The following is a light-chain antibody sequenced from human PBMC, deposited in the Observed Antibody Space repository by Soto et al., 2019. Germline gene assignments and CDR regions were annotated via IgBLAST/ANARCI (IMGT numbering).Light chain of an antibody. CDR2: GAS. CDR1: QSVSSSY. CDR3: QQYGSSPPWT. J-gene: IGKJ1*01. V-gene: IGKV3-20*01. Sequence: EIVLTQSPGTLSLSPGERATLSCRASQSVSSSYLAWYQQKPGQAPRLLIYGASSRATGIPDRFSGSGSGTDFTLTISRLEPKDFAVYYCQQYGSSPPWTFGQGTKVELK.